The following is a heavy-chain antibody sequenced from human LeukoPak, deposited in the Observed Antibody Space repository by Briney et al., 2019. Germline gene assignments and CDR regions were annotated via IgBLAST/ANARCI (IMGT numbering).Heavy chain of an antibody. CDR2: INSNGGST. D-gene: IGHD3-10*01. Sequence: GGSLRLSCAASGFTFSSYAMHWVRQAQGKGLEYVSTINSNGGSTYYANSVKGRFTISRDNSKNTLYLQMGRLRAEDMAVYYCARGEELSRYFDYWGQGSLVTVSS. CDR3: ARGEELSRYFDY. CDR1: GFTFSSYA. J-gene: IGHJ4*02. V-gene: IGHV3-64*01.